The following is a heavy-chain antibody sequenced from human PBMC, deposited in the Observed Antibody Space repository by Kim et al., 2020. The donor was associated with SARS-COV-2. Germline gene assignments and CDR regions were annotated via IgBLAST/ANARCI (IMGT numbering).Heavy chain of an antibody. CDR3: ARAPPDCSGGSCYPKILDY. D-gene: IGHD2-15*01. J-gene: IGHJ4*02. Sequence: GGSLRLSCAASGFTFSDYYMSWIRQAPGKGLEWVSYISSSSSYTHYADSVKGRFTISRDNAKNSLYLQMNSLRAEDTAVYYCARAPPDCSGGSCYPKILDYWGQGTLVTVSS. CDR2: ISSSSSYT. CDR1: GFTFSDYY. V-gene: IGHV3-11*05.